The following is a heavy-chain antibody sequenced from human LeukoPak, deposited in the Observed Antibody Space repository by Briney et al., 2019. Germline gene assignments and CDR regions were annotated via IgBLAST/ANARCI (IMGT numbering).Heavy chain of an antibody. J-gene: IGHJ4*02. CDR2: IYYSGST. Sequence: SETLSLTCTVSGGSISSSSYYWGWIRQPPGKGLEWIGSIYYSGSTYYNPSLKSRVTTSVDTSKNRFSLKLSSVTAADTAVYYCARLYCSSTNCYGFDYWGQGTLVTVSS. CDR3: ARLYCSSTNCYGFDY. CDR1: GGSISSSSYY. D-gene: IGHD2-2*01. V-gene: IGHV4-39*01.